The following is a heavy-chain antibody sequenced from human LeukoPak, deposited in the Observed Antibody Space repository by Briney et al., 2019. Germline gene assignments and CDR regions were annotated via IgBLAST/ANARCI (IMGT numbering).Heavy chain of an antibody. CDR1: GFTFSSYS. CDR2: ISSSRSYI. CDR3: ARVSYVRAVTVYYFDH. Sequence: PGGSLRLSCAASGFTFSSYSMNWVRQAPGKGLEWVSSISSSRSYIYYADSVKGRFTISRDNAKNSLYLQMNSLRAEDTAIYYCARVSYVRAVTVYYFDHWGQGTLVTVSS. J-gene: IGHJ4*02. D-gene: IGHD3-10*02. V-gene: IGHV3-21*01.